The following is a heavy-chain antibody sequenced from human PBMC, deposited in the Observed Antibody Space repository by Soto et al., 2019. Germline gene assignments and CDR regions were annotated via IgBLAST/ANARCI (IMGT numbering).Heavy chain of an antibody. CDR3: ARIFGAYDYFDY. V-gene: IGHV3-23*01. Sequence: GGSLRLSCAASGFTFSSYAMSWVRQAPGKGLEWVSSIGGGSEKIYYSDSVKGRFTISRDNSKNTLYLQMNSLRAEDTALFYCARIFGAYDYFDYWGQGTPVTVSS. CDR1: GFTFSSYA. J-gene: IGHJ4*02. CDR2: IGGGSEKI. D-gene: IGHD5-12*01.